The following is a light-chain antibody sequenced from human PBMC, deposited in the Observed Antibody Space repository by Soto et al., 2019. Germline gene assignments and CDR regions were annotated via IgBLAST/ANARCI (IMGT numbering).Light chain of an antibody. CDR1: QSVNNNY. Sequence: ENVLTQSPGTLSLSPGERATLSCRASQSVNNNYLAWYQQKPGQAPRLLIYGASSRATGIPDRFSGSGSGTDFTLTINRLEPEDYAVYYCQQYGSSKTFGQGTKVEIK. CDR3: QQYGSSKT. V-gene: IGKV3-20*01. J-gene: IGKJ1*01. CDR2: GAS.